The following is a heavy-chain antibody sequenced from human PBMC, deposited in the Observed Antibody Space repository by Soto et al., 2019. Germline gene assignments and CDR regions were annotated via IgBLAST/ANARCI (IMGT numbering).Heavy chain of an antibody. V-gene: IGHV4-39*01. Sequence: SETLSLTCTVSGGSISSSNYYWGWIRQPPGKGLEWIGSIYYTGSTYYNPSLRSRVTISVDTSKNQFSLKLSSVTAADTAVYYCARSDTAMVTGIDPWGQGTLVT. J-gene: IGHJ5*02. CDR3: ARSDTAMVTGIDP. CDR2: IYYTGST. D-gene: IGHD5-18*01. CDR1: GGSISSSNYY.